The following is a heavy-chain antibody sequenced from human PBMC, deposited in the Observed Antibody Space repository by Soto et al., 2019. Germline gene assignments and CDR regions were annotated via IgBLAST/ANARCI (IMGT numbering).Heavy chain of an antibody. CDR2: ISYDGSNK. Sequence: GGSLRLSCAAPGFTFSSYGMHWVRQAPGKGLEWVAVISYDGSNKYYADSVKGRFTISRDNSKNTLYLQMNSLRAEDTAVYYCAKEDTAMGVYYYYYGMDVWGQGTTVTVSS. J-gene: IGHJ6*02. CDR3: AKEDTAMGVYYYYYGMDV. D-gene: IGHD5-18*01. V-gene: IGHV3-30*18. CDR1: GFTFSSYG.